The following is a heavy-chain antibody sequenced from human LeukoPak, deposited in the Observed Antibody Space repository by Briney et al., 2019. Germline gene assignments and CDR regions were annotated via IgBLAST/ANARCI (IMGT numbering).Heavy chain of an antibody. CDR1: GYTFTDYY. J-gene: IGHJ4*02. D-gene: IGHD5-24*01. CDR3: ARGRNIEMTTMSGGSDY. CDR2: LNTNSGDT. V-gene: IGHV1-2*02. Sequence: ASVKVSCKASGYTFTDYYMHWVRQAPGQRLEWMGWLNTNSGDTNYAQKFQGRVSMTRDTSISTAYMDLSDLRSDDTAVYYCARGRNIEMTTMSGGSDYWGQGTLVTVSS.